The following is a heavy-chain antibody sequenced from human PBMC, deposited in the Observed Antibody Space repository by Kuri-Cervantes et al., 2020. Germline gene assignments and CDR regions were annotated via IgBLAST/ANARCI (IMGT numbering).Heavy chain of an antibody. D-gene: IGHD6-13*01. V-gene: IGHV3-23*01. CDR3: AKPLSSSWYPPVFDAFDI. J-gene: IGHJ3*02. Sequence: GESLKISCAASGFTFSAYGMTWVRQAPGKGLEWVSAITSAGNSHYADSVKGRVTISRDNSNNTLYLQMNSLRAEDTAVYYCAKPLSSSWYPPVFDAFDIWGQGTMVTVSS. CDR1: GFTFSAYG. CDR2: ITSAGNS.